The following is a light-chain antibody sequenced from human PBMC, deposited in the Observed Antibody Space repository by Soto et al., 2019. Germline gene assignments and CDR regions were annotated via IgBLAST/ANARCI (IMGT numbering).Light chain of an antibody. CDR1: QRVGSSS. J-gene: IGKJ4*01. CDR2: GVS. Sequence: EIVLTQSPGTLSLSPGERAILSCRASQRVGSSSLAWYQQRPGQAPRLLIYGVSTRATGIPDRFSGSGSGTDFTLTISRLESEDFAVYFCQQFGTSPACGGGTKVEIK. V-gene: IGKV3-20*01. CDR3: QQFGTSPA.